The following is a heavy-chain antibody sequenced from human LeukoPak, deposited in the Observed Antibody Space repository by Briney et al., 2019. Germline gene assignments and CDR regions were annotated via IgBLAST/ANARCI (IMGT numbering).Heavy chain of an antibody. D-gene: IGHD4-17*01. CDR1: GFTFSCYG. V-gene: IGHV3-30*19. J-gene: IGHJ4*02. CDR2: ISYDGANK. CDR3: GKYLGGDYGDYSGDD. Sequence: GGSLRLSCAASGFTFSCYGMHSVRQAPGKGLEGVAFISYDGANKYYTESVRGRFTISRDNSKNTLYLQMNSLRPEDTAVYYCGKYLGGDYGDYSGDDWGQGTLVTVSS.